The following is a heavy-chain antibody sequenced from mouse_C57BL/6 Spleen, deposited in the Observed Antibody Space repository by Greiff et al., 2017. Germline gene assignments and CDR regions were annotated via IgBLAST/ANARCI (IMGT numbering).Heavy chain of an antibody. CDR3: ARGHTRTRFAY. CDR1: GYTFTDYN. D-gene: IGHD1-1*01. Sequence: SGPELVKPGASVKIPCKASGYTFTDYNMDWVKQSHGKSLEWIGDINPNNGGTIYNQKFKGKATLTVDKSSSTAYMELRSLTSEDTAVYYCARGHTRTRFAYWGQGTLVTVSA. CDR2: INPNNGGT. V-gene: IGHV1-18*01. J-gene: IGHJ3*01.